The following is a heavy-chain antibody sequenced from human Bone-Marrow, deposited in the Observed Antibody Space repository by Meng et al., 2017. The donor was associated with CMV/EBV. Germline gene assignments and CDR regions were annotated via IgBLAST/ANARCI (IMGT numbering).Heavy chain of an antibody. V-gene: IGHV4-61*02. J-gene: IGHJ2*01. CDR3: ARASRGYNYEWYFDL. CDR1: SGPYV. Sequence: SGPYVWSWIRQPAGKGLEWIRRMSSSGSGNYNPSLKSRVTISIDTSKNHLSLNLRSVTAADTAVYYCARASRGYNYEWYFDLWGRGTLVTVSS. CDR2: MSSSGSG. D-gene: IGHD5-18*01.